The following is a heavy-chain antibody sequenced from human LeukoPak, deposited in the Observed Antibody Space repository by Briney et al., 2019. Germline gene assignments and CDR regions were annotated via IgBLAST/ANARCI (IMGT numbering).Heavy chain of an antibody. CDR1: GFTFSSYA. J-gene: IGHJ6*03. CDR3: ARDRHYSDSSGYWTSSYYYMDV. V-gene: IGHV3-21*01. CDR2: ISSSSSYI. D-gene: IGHD3-22*01. Sequence: PGGSLRLSCAASGFTFSSYAMSWVRQAPGKRLEWVSCISSSSSYIHYADSVKGRFTISRDNAKNSLYLQMNSLRAEDTAVYYCARDRHYSDSSGYWTSSYYYMDVWGKGTTVTVYS.